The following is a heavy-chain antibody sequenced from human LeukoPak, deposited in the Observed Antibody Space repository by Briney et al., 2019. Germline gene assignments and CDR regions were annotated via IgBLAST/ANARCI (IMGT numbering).Heavy chain of an antibody. Sequence: GGSLRLSCAASGFTVSGNYWNWVRQAPGKGLEWLSIIYSSGSTYYADSVKGRFTISRDNSKNTLYLQMNSLRAEDTAVYYCAKDPRDHSYGWSWRYFDYWGQGTLVTVSS. D-gene: IGHD5-18*01. CDR1: GFTVSGNY. CDR3: AKDPRDHSYGWSWRYFDY. V-gene: IGHV3-66*03. J-gene: IGHJ4*02. CDR2: IYSSGST.